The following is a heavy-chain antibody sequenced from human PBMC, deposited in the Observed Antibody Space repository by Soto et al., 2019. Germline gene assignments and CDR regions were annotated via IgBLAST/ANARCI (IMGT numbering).Heavy chain of an antibody. J-gene: IGHJ4*01. Sequence: DVELSESGGGLVQPRGSLRLSCAASGFNFRSYAMRWVRRAPGKGLEWVSAISGSGGTSYFADSVRGRFTISRDNSKNTLYLQLSSLRVEDTAEYFCAKGRGSSWTIDYWGHGTLVTVSS. V-gene: IGHV3-23*01. CDR2: ISGSGGTS. CDR3: AKGRGSSWTIDY. D-gene: IGHD6-13*01. CDR1: GFNFRSYA.